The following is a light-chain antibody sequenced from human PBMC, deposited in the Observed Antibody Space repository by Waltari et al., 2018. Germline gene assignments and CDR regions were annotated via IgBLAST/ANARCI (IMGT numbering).Light chain of an antibody. Sequence: DIQMTQSPSTLSASVGDRVIITCRASQSIRDWLAWDQQKPGKAPKLLIYKASHLDTGVPSRFSGSGSGTEFTLTITSLQPDDFATYYCQQYNSFRTFGQGTKVEIK. V-gene: IGKV1-5*03. CDR3: QQYNSFRT. J-gene: IGKJ1*01. CDR2: KAS. CDR1: QSIRDW.